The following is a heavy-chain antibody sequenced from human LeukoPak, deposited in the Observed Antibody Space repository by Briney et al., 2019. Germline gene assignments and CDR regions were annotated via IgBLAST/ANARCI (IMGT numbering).Heavy chain of an antibody. CDR1: GFTFSDYS. CDR3: ARLYCSITSCYAGDY. CDR2: ISSDSNHI. J-gene: IGHJ4*02. V-gene: IGHV3-21*01. D-gene: IGHD2-2*01. Sequence: GGSLRLSCAVSGFTFSDYSMNWVHQAPGKGLEWVSSISSDSNHIYYADSVKGRFTISRDNAKNSLYLQMNSLRAEDTAVYYCARLYCSITSCYAGDYWGQGTLVTVSS.